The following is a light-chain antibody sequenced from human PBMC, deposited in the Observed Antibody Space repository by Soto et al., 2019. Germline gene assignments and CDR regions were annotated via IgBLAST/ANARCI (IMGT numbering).Light chain of an antibody. CDR3: QHRMNWPLT. CDR2: DAS. J-gene: IGKJ5*01. CDR1: QTISSY. V-gene: IGKV3-11*01. Sequence: EIVLTQSPATLSLSPGERATLSCRASQTISSYLLWYQQKPGQATRLLIYDASNRATGIPARFSGSGSETDFTLTISSLEPEDFAFYYCQHRMNWPLTFGQGTRLEIK.